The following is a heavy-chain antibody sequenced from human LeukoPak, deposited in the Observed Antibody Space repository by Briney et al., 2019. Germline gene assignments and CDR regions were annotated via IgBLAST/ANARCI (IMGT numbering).Heavy chain of an antibody. V-gene: IGHV4-59*12. CDR2: IYHSGST. CDR1: GGSISSYY. Sequence: SETLSLTCTVSGGSISSYYWSWIRQPPGKGLEWIGYIYHSGSTYYNPSLKSRVTISVDRSKNQFSLKLSSVTAADTAVYYCARVGSRRTLGYWGQGTLVTVSS. CDR3: ARVGSRRTLGY. J-gene: IGHJ4*02. D-gene: IGHD2-2*01.